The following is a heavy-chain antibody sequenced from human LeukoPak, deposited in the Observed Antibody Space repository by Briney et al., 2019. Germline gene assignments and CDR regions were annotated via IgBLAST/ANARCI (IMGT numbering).Heavy chain of an antibody. CDR1: GFTFSSYG. CDR3: VRGVGVSRFNYLDP. CDR2: IWYDGSYK. V-gene: IGHV3-33*01. Sequence: GGSLRLSCAASGFTFSSYGMHWVRQTPGKGLEWVAVIWYDGSYKYYADSVKGRFTISRDNSKNTLYLHMNSLRDDDTAVYYCVRGVGVSRFNYLDPWGQGTLVIVSS. J-gene: IGHJ5*02. D-gene: IGHD1-7*01.